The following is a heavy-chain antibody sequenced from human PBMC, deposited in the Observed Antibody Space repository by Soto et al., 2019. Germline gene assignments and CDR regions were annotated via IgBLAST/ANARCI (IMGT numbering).Heavy chain of an antibody. CDR3: AIQDGGVAY. Sequence: ASVKVSCKVSGYTLTELSMHWVRQAPGQGLEWMGGIDPEDGDTIYARKFQGRVTMIRDTSTSTAYMELRSLKSDDTAVYSCAIQDGGVAYWGQGTLVTVTS. CDR2: IDPEDGDT. J-gene: IGHJ4*02. CDR1: GYTLTELS. V-gene: IGHV1-24*01. D-gene: IGHD3-16*01.